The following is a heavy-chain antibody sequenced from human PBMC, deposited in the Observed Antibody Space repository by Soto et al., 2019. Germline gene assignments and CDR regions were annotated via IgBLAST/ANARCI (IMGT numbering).Heavy chain of an antibody. V-gene: IGHV3-23*01. CDR3: AKVRHYYTTFDY. CDR2: ISNSGAST. CDR1: GFTFSNYA. D-gene: IGHD1-26*01. Sequence: EVQLLESGGGLVQPGGSLRLSCTTSGFTFSNYAMSWVRQAPGKGLEWVSGISNSGASTYYADSVKGRFTISRDNSKNTLSLQMNSKRAEDTAIYYCAKVRHYYTTFDYWGQGTLVTVSS. J-gene: IGHJ4*02.